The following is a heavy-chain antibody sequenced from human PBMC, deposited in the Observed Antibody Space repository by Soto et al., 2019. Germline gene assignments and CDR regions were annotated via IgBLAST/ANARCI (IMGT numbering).Heavy chain of an antibody. V-gene: IGHV3-23*01. CDR3: AKDKGVFNWATSYFDY. Sequence: PGGSLRLSCAASGFSLTAFAVSWVRQAPGKGLEWVSGISDNGGMTDYTDSVKGRFIISRDNSKNTVYLQMNSLRVDDTAVYYCAKDKGVFNWATSYFDYWGQGALVTVSS. J-gene: IGHJ4*02. CDR1: GFSLTAFA. D-gene: IGHD1-1*01. CDR2: ISDNGGMT.